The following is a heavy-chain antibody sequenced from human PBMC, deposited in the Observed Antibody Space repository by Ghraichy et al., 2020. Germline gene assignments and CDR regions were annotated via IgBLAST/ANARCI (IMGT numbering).Heavy chain of an antibody. J-gene: IGHJ4*01. CDR1: GASIVTRSYY. CDR2: IFNGETT. V-gene: IGHV4-39*01. Sequence: LSLTCIVSGASIVTRSYYWGWIRQPPGKGLEWIGNIFNGETTFYNPSLKGRVSISMDTSNNQFSLRLTSLTASDTAVYYCVRRRTSVRTADQFDSWGRGTLVVVSS. D-gene: IGHD4-17*01. CDR3: VRRRTSVRTADQFDS.